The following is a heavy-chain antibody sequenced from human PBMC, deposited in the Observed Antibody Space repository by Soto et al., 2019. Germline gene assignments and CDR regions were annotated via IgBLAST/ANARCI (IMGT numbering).Heavy chain of an antibody. CDR1: GFTFSSYW. V-gene: IGHV3-74*01. CDR2: LNSDGSAT. D-gene: IGHD5-18*01. J-gene: IGHJ4*02. Sequence: EVQLVESGGGLVQPGESLRLSCAASGFTFSSYWMHWVRQAPGKGLVWVSRLNSDGSATTYADSVKGRFTISRDNVKNTLYRHMNRLRAEDTAVYFCARDTQLWRLDSWGQGPLVTVSS. CDR3: ARDTQLWRLDS.